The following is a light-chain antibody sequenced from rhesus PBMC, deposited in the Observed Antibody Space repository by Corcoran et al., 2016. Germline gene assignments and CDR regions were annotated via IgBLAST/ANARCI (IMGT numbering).Light chain of an antibody. CDR2: TAS. V-gene: IGKV1S5*01. CDR1: QTISTY. Sequence: DIQMTQSPSSLSASVGDRVTITCRASQTISTYLAWYQQKPGKVPKVLGNTASSLESGFPSRFSGCGSGTEFSLPISSLQPEDFATYYCQQHNSHPLTFDGGTKVELK. J-gene: IGKJ4*01. CDR3: QQHNSHPLT.